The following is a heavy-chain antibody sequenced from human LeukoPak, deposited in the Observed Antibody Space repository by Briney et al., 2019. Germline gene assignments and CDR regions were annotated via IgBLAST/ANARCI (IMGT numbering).Heavy chain of an antibody. CDR2: ISYDGSNK. V-gene: IGHV3-30*18. CDR3: AKDHPDYGDYFDN. Sequence: GGSLRLSCAASGFTFSSYAMSWVRQAPGKGLEWVAVISYDGSNKYYADSVKGRLTISRDNSKNTLYLQMNSLRAEDTAVYYCAKDHPDYGDYFDNWGQGTLVTVSS. CDR1: GFTFSSYA. D-gene: IGHD4-17*01. J-gene: IGHJ4*02.